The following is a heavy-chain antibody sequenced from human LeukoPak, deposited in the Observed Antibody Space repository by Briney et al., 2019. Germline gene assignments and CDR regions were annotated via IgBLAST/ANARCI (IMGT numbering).Heavy chain of an antibody. D-gene: IGHD3-10*01. CDR1: GFTFNIYT. J-gene: IGHJ4*02. V-gene: IGHV3-23*01. CDR2: IRHSDGNT. CDR3: ARAYTMVRGVITYYFDY. Sequence: GGSLRLSCAASGFTFNIYTMYWVRQAPGKGLEWVSGIRHSDGNTYYADSVKGRFTISRDNSKNTLYLQMNSLRAEDTAVYYCARAYTMVRGVITYYFDYWGQGTLVTVSS.